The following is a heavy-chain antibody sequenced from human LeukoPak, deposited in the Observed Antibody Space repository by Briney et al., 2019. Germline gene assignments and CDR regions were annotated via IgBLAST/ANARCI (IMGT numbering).Heavy chain of an antibody. V-gene: IGHV1-18*04. CDR3: VRQVVVVPAAMDYYYYYMDV. CDR1: GYTFTGYY. Sequence: ASVKVSCKASGYTFTGYYMHWVRQAPGQGLEWMGWISAYNGNTNYAQKLQGRVTMTTDTSTSTAYMELRSLRSDDTAVYYCVRQVVVVPAAMDYYYYYMDVWGKGTTVTISS. J-gene: IGHJ6*03. CDR2: ISAYNGNT. D-gene: IGHD2-2*01.